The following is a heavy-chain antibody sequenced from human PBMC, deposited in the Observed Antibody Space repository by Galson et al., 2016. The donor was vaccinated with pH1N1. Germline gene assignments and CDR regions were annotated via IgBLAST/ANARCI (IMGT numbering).Heavy chain of an antibody. CDR1: EFIFSNKW. V-gene: IGHV3-74*01. D-gene: IGHD4-23*01. Sequence: SLRLSCAASEFIFSNKWMHWLRQSPGKGLEWLSVLKSDGTSARYADSVKGRFTISRDNAKNTLYLQMSSLRAEDTAVYYCARGDYVGYFVDQWGQGTLVAVSS. J-gene: IGHJ4*02. CDR3: ARGDYVGYFVDQ. CDR2: LKSDGTSA.